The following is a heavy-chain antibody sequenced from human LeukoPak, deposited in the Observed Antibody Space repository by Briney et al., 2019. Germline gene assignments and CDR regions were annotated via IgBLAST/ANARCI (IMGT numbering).Heavy chain of an antibody. CDR2: IYYSGST. V-gene: IGHV4-59*08. CDR3: ARQGYSGYDWSYYYYGMDV. J-gene: IGHJ6*02. CDR1: GGSISSYY. D-gene: IGHD5-12*01. Sequence: SETLSLTCTVSGGSISSYYWSWIRQPPGKGLEWIGYIYYSGSTNYNPSLKSRVTISVDTSKNQFSLKLSSVTAADTAVYYCARQGYSGYDWSYYYYGMDVWGQGTTVTVSS.